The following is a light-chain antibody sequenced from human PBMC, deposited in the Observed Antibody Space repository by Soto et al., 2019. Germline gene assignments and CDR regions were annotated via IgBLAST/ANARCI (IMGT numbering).Light chain of an antibody. CDR2: GNS. J-gene: IGLJ2*01. CDR3: QSYDTSLSGVV. Sequence: QSVLTQPPSVSGAPGQRVTISCTGSSSNIGAGYYVHWYQQLPGTAPKLLIYGNSNRPSGVPDRFSGSKSGTSASLAITGVQAEDEADYYCQSYDTSLSGVVFGGGTKLTVL. CDR1: SSNIGAGYY. V-gene: IGLV1-40*01.